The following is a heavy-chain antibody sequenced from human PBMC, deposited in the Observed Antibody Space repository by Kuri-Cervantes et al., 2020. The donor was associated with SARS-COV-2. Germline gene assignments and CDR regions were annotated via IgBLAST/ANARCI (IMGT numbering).Heavy chain of an antibody. V-gene: IGHV3-33*08. CDR2: IWYDGKNE. CDR3: ARLSLEPFES. D-gene: IGHD1-1*01. Sequence: GGSLRLSCGASGFSLTNYAIHWVRQAPGKGLEWVSVIWYDGKNEYYAGSVRGRFNISRDTSKNTVSLHMNSLRAEDTAMYYCARLSLEPFESSGQGTLVTVSS. CDR1: GFSLTNYA. J-gene: IGHJ4*02.